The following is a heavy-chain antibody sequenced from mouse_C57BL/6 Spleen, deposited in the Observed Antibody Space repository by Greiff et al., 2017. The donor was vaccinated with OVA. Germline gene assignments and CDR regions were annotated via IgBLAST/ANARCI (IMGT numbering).Heavy chain of an antibody. CDR3: ARGDYYGSSYEDYFDY. CDR2: INPYNGDT. CDR1: GYSFTGYF. V-gene: IGHV1-37*01. Sequence: EVKLMESGPELVKPGASVKISCKASGYSFTGYFMNWVKQSHGKSLEWIGRINPYNGDTFYNQKFKGKATLTVDKSSSTAHMELLSLTSEDFAVYYCARGDYYGSSYEDYFDYWGQGTTLTVSS. D-gene: IGHD1-1*01. J-gene: IGHJ2*01.